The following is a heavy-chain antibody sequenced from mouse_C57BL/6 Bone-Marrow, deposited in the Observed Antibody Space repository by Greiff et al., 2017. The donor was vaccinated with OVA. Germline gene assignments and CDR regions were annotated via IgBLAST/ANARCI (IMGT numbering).Heavy chain of an antibody. CDR1: GFSLTSYG. Sequence: QVQLQQSGPGLVQPSQSLSITCTVSGFSLTSYGVHWVRQSPGKGLEWLGVIWRGGSTDYNAAFMSRLSITKDNSKSQVFFKMNSLQADDTAIYYCAKNSYGSSPWFAYWGQGTLVTVSA. D-gene: IGHD1-1*01. J-gene: IGHJ3*01. V-gene: IGHV2-5*01. CDR3: AKNSYGSSPWFAY. CDR2: IWRGGST.